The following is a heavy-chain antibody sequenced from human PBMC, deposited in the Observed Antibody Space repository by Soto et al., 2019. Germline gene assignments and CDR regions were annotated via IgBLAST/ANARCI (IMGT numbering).Heavy chain of an antibody. CDR2: ISGSGGST. D-gene: IGHD3-22*01. CDR3: AKEWQYDSSGYYYYYYGMDV. Sequence: SGGSLRLSCAASGFTFSSYAMSWVRQAPGKGLEWVSAISGSGGSTYYADSVKGRFTISRDNSKNTLYLQMNSLRAEDTAVYYCAKEWQYDSSGYYYYYYGMDVWGQGTTVTVSS. J-gene: IGHJ6*02. CDR1: GFTFSSYA. V-gene: IGHV3-23*01.